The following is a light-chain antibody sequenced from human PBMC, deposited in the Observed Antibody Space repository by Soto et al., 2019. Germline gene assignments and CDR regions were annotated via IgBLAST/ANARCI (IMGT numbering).Light chain of an antibody. CDR1: NSNIGSNT. Sequence: QSVLTQPPSASGTPGQRVTICCCGSNSNIGSNTVNWYQQLPGTAPKLLIYSNNQRPSGVPGRFSDSKSGTSASLAISGLQSEDEADYYGASWDDSLNGVVFGGGTKLTVL. CDR3: ASWDDSLNGVV. CDR2: SNN. J-gene: IGLJ2*01. V-gene: IGLV1-44*01.